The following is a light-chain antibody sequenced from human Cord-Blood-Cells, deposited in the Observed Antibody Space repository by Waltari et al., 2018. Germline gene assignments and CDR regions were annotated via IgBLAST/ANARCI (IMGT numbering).Light chain of an antibody. Sequence: DILMTQSPSSLSASVGDRVTITCRASQSISSYLNWYQQKPGKAPKPLIYAASSLQSGVPSRFSGSGSGTDFTLTISSLQPEDFATYYCQQSYSTPYSFGQGTKLEIK. J-gene: IGKJ2*03. CDR3: QQSYSTPYS. V-gene: IGKV1-39*01. CDR2: AAS. CDR1: QSISSY.